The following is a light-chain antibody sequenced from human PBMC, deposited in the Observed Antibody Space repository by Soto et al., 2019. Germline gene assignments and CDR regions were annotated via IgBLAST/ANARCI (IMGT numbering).Light chain of an antibody. CDR2: SDS. J-gene: IGLJ2*01. CDR3: QVWDSRTDHVI. Sequence: SYELTQPPSLSVAPGKTAMISCEGDNIGDKSVHWYQQKPGQAPVLVIYSDSDWPSGIPERVSGSNSGNLATLTISRVEAGDEADYYCQVWDSRTDHVIFGGGTKVTVL. CDR1: NIGDKS. V-gene: IGLV3-21*04.